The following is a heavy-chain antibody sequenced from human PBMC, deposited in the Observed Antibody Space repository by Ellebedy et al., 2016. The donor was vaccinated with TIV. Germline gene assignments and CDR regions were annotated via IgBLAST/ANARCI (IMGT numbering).Heavy chain of an antibody. V-gene: IGHV2-5*02. J-gene: IGHJ4*02. D-gene: IGHD1-1*01. CDR2: MYGDGDE. CDR1: GFSLTSSAVG. CDR3: AHHDSTRNALDS. Sequence: SGPTLVXPTQTLTLTCTFSGFSLTSSAVGVAWIRQSPGKALECLAFMYGDGDERYNPSLKSRLTIAKDTSKNQVVLKMTNMKSVDTGTYFCAHHDSTRNALDSWGQGTLVTVSS.